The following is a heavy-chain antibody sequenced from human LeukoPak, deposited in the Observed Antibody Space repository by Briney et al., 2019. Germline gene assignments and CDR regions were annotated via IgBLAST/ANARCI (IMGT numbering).Heavy chain of an antibody. CDR3: AKSNGYGSGGNCYSNY. J-gene: IGHJ4*02. V-gene: IGHV3-30*18. CDR2: ISYDGRNQ. CDR1: GFTFSDYG. Sequence: GGSLTLSCAASGFTFSDYGMHWIRQAPGKGLEWVAVISYDGRNQYYADSVKGRFTISRGSSKNTLYLQMNSLRADDTAVYHCAKSNGYGSGGNCYSNYWGQGTLVTVSS. D-gene: IGHD2-15*01.